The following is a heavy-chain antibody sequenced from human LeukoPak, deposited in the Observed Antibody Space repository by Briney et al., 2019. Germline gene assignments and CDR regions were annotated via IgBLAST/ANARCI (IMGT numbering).Heavy chain of an antibody. CDR2: INHSGST. Sequence: SETLSLTCAVYGGSFSGYCWSWIRQPPGKGLEWIGEINHSGSTNYNPSLKSRVTISVDTSKNQFSLKLSSVTAADTAVYYCARESYYDSSGSNWFDPWGQGTLVTVSS. CDR1: GGSFSGYC. CDR3: ARESYYDSSGSNWFDP. D-gene: IGHD3-22*01. V-gene: IGHV4-34*01. J-gene: IGHJ5*02.